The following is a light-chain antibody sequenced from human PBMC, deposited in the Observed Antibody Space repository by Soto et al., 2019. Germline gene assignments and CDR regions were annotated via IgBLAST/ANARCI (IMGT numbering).Light chain of an antibody. V-gene: IGKV3-20*01. CDR3: QQSASSVT. CDR2: DAD. J-gene: IGKJ5*01. CDR1: HSVTSTF. Sequence: VLTQSPGTLSLSPRETATRTCRASHSVTSTFLAWYQQKPGQAPTLLIYDADTRATGIPDRFSISGFGTHFALPIRSLEPEDFALYYCQQSASSVTFGQGTRLEIK.